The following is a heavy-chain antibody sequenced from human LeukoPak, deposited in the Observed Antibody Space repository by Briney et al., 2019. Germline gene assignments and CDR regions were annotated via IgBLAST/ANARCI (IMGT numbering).Heavy chain of an antibody. J-gene: IGHJ3*02. D-gene: IGHD3-3*01. Sequence: SETLSLTCTVSGGSISSYYWSWIRQPAGKGLEWIWRIYTSGSTNYNPSLKSRVTMSVDTSKNQFSLKLSSVTAADTAVYYCARDLGSDFWSGHDAFDIWGQGTMVTVSS. V-gene: IGHV4-4*07. CDR3: ARDLGSDFWSGHDAFDI. CDR2: IYTSGST. CDR1: GGSISSYY.